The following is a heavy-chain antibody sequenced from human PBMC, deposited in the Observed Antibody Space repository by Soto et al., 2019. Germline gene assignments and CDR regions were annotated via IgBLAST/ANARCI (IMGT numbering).Heavy chain of an antibody. CDR2: ISYDGSNK. J-gene: IGHJ6*02. Sequence: QVQLVESGGGVVQPGRSLRLSCAASGFTFSSYGMHWVRQAPGKGLEWVAVISYDGSNKYYADSVKGRFAIPRDNSETALYVQMHSLSSEATAGYYCAKDLLGPGRAYAMDVLGQGSTVTISS. CDR1: GFTFSSYG. D-gene: IGHD7-27*01. CDR3: AKDLLGPGRAYAMDV. V-gene: IGHV3-30*18.